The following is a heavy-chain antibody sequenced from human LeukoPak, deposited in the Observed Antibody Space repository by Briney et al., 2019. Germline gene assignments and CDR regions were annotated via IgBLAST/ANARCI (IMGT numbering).Heavy chain of an antibody. Sequence: SETLSLTCTVSGGSISSYYWSWIRQPPGKGLEWIGYIYYSGSTNYNPSLKSRVTISVDTSKNQFSLKLSSVTAADTAVYYCARGGYDFWSGYYVPWFDPWGQGTLVTVPS. CDR1: GGSISSYY. J-gene: IGHJ5*02. D-gene: IGHD3-3*01. CDR3: ARGGYDFWSGYYVPWFDP. CDR2: IYYSGST. V-gene: IGHV4-59*01.